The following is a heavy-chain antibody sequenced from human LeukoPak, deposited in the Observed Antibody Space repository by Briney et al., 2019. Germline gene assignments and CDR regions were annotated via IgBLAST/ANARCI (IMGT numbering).Heavy chain of an antibody. V-gene: IGHV4-59*08. D-gene: IGHD2-2*01. Sequence: PSETLSLTCTVSGGSISSYYWSWIRQPPGKGLEWIGYIYYSGSTNYNPSLKSRVTISVDTSKNQFSLKLSSVTAADTAVYYCARHAKDIVVVPAATDTWGQGTMVTVSS. CDR1: GGSISSYY. J-gene: IGHJ3*02. CDR3: ARHAKDIVVVPAATDT. CDR2: IYYSGST.